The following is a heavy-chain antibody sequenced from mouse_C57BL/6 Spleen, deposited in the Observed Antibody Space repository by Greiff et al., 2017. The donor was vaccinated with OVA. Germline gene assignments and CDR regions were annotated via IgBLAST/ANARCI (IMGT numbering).Heavy chain of an antibody. Sequence: VQLKESGPELVKPGASVKISCKASGYSFTDYNMNWVKQSNGKSLEWIGVINPNYGTTRYNQKFKGKATLTVAQSSSTAYMQLNSLTSEDSAVYYCARSRQLSLRDYAMDYWGQGTSVTVSS. V-gene: IGHV1-39*01. D-gene: IGHD3-2*02. J-gene: IGHJ4*01. CDR2: INPNYGTT. CDR1: GYSFTDYN. CDR3: ARSRQLSLRDYAMDY.